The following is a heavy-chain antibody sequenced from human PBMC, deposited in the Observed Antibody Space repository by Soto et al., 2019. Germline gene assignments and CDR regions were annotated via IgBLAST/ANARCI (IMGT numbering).Heavy chain of an antibody. Sequence: NPSETLSLTCTVSGGSISSGGYYWSWIRQHPGKGLEWIGYIYYSGSTYYNPSLKSRVTISVDTSKNQFSLKLSSVTAADTAVYYCARVRGKQLRYFDWLPHYFDYWGQGTLVTVSS. CDR3: ARVRGKQLRYFDWLPHYFDY. CDR1: GGSISSGGYY. CDR2: IYYSGST. J-gene: IGHJ4*02. V-gene: IGHV4-31*03. D-gene: IGHD3-9*01.